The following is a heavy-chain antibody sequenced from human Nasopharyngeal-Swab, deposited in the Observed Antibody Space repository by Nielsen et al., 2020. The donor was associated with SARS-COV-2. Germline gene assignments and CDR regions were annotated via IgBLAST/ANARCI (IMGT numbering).Heavy chain of an antibody. D-gene: IGHD3-22*01. CDR1: GFTFSSYA. J-gene: IGHJ4*02. Sequence: GESLKISCAASGFTFSSYAMSWVRQAPGKGLEWVSGINWNGGSTGYADSVKGRFTISRDNAKNSLYLQMNSLRAEDTALYYCARVGYYDSSGYYLFDYWGQGTLVTVSS. CDR2: INWNGGST. V-gene: IGHV3-20*04. CDR3: ARVGYYDSSGYYLFDY.